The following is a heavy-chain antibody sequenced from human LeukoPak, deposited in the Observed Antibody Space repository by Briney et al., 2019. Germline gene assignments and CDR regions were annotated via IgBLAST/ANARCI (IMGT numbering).Heavy chain of an antibody. Sequence: PGGSLRLSCAASGFTVSSYAMHWVRQAPGKGLEWVAAISYDGSNKYYADSVKGRFTISRDNSKNTLYLQMNSLRAEDTAVYYCAGRWDYYFDYWGQGTLVTVSS. D-gene: IGHD1-26*01. CDR1: GFTVSSYA. J-gene: IGHJ4*02. CDR2: ISYDGSNK. V-gene: IGHV3-30-3*01. CDR3: AGRWDYYFDY.